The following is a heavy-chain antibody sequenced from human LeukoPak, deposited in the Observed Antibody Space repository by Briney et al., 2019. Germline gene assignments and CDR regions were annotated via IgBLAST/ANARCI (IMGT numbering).Heavy chain of an antibody. CDR3: ARRLRRAFSGSSFGGVGYYYYYMDV. CDR2: IYTSGST. D-gene: IGHD6-6*01. Sequence: SETLSLTCTVSGGSISSYYWSWIRQPPGKGLEWIGYIYTSGSTNYNPSLKSRVTISVDTSKNQFSLKLSSVTAADTAVYYCARRLRRAFSGSSFGGVGYYYYYMDVWGKGTTVTVSS. J-gene: IGHJ6*03. V-gene: IGHV4-4*09. CDR1: GGSISSYY.